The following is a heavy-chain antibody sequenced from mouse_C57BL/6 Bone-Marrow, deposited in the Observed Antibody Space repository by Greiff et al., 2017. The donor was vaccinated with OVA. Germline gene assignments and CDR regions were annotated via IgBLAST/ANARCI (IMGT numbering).Heavy chain of an antibody. V-gene: IGHV1-72*01. J-gene: IGHJ2*01. CDR3: ARAPIYYYGSSYVKYFDY. Sequence: VQLQQPGAELVKPGASVKLSCKASGYTFTSYWMHWVKQRPGRGLEWIGRIDPNSGGTKYNEKFKSKATLTVDKPSSTAYMQLSSLTSEDSAVYYCARAPIYYYGSSYVKYFDYWGQGTTLTVSS. D-gene: IGHD1-1*01. CDR2: IDPNSGGT. CDR1: GYTFTSYW.